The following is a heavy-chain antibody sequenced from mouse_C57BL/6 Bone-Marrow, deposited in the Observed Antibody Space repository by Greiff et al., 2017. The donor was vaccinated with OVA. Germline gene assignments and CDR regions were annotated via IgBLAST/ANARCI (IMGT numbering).Heavy chain of an antibody. CDR3: ASFYYYGSSYWYFDV. D-gene: IGHD1-1*01. Sequence: VQLQQPGAELVMPGASVKLSCKASGYTFTSYWMHWVKQRPGQGLEWIGEIDPSDSYTNYNQKFKGKSTLTVDKSSSTAYMQLSSLTSEDSAVYYCASFYYYGSSYWYFDVWGTGTTVTVSS. CDR2: IDPSDSYT. CDR1: GYTFTSYW. J-gene: IGHJ1*03. V-gene: IGHV1-69*01.